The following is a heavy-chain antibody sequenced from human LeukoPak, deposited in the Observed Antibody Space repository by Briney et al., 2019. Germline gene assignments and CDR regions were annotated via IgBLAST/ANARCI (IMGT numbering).Heavy chain of an antibody. Sequence: GGSLRLSCAASGFTFSRYWMSWVRQAPGKGLEWVAYISSSSSPIYYADSVKGRFTISRDNAKSSLYLQMNSLRAEDTAVYYCAKVMVGATLFDYWGQGTLVTVSS. V-gene: IGHV3-48*01. D-gene: IGHD1-26*01. J-gene: IGHJ4*02. CDR3: AKVMVGATLFDY. CDR2: ISSSSSPI. CDR1: GFTFSRYW.